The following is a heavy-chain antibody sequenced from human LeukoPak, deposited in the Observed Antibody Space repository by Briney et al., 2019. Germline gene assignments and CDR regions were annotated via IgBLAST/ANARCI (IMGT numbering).Heavy chain of an antibody. CDR3: ARDIAAADLPDYYGMDV. Sequence: AASVTVSCTASGYTFTSYGISWVRQAPGQGLEWMGWISAYNGNTNYAQKLQGRVTMTTDTSTSTAYMELRSLRSDDTAVYYCARDIAAADLPDYYGMDVWGQGTTVTVSS. V-gene: IGHV1-18*01. CDR1: GYTFTSYG. D-gene: IGHD6-13*01. CDR2: ISAYNGNT. J-gene: IGHJ6*02.